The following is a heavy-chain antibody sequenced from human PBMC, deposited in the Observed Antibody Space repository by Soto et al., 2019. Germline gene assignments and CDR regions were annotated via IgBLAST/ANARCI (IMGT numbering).Heavy chain of an antibody. CDR2: ISAYNGNT. V-gene: IGHV1-18*01. CDR1: GYTFTSYG. D-gene: IGHD6-19*01. J-gene: IGHJ4*02. CDR3: ASDLAVGLVDY. Sequence: QVQLVQSGAEVKKPGASVKVSCKASGYTFTSYGISWVRQAPGQGLEWMGWISAYNGNTNYAQKLQGRVTMTTDTSTSAAYMELRRLRADATAVYYCASDLAVGLVDYWGQGTLVTVSS.